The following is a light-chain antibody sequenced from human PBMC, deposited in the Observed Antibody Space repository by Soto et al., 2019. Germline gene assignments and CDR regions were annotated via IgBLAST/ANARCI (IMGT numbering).Light chain of an antibody. CDR1: SSDVGGYNY. CDR3: SSDTSSSPYV. V-gene: IGLV2-14*01. CDR2: EVS. J-gene: IGLJ1*01. Sequence: ALTQPASVSGSPGQSITISCTGTSSDVGGYNYVSWYQQHPGKAPKLMIYEVSNRPSGVSNRFSGSKSGNTASLTISGLQAEDEADYYCSSDTSSSPYVFGTGTKVTVL.